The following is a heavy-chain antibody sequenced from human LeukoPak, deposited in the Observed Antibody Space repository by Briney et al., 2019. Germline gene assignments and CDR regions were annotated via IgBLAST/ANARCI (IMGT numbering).Heavy chain of an antibody. V-gene: IGHV3-30*18. Sequence: PGGSLRLSCAASGFTFSSYGMHWVRQAPGKGLEWVAVISYDGSNKYYADSVKGRFTISRDNSKNTLYLQMNSLRAGDTSVYYCAKDYSSSSTYLDYWGQGTLVTVSS. D-gene: IGHD6-13*01. CDR1: GFTFSSYG. CDR2: ISYDGSNK. J-gene: IGHJ4*02. CDR3: AKDYSSSSTYLDY.